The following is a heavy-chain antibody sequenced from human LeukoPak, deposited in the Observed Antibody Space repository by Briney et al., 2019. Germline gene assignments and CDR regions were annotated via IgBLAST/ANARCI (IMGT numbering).Heavy chain of an antibody. V-gene: IGHV3-21*01. CDR3: ARAAIPTTGAHSDY. CDR2: ISSSSSYI. Sequence: GGSLRLSCAVSGFTFSSYSMNWVRQAPGKGLEWVSSISSSSSYIYYADSVKGRFTISRDNAKNSLYLQMNSLRAEDTAVYYCARAAIPTTGAHSDYWGQGTLVTVSS. CDR1: GFTFSSYS. J-gene: IGHJ4*02. D-gene: IGHD4-11*01.